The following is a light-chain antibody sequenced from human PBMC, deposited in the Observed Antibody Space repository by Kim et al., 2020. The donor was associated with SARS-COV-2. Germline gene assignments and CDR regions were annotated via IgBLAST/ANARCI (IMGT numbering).Light chain of an antibody. CDR1: NIDSKS. CDR2: YDR. CDR3: QVWDNNSDHVV. Sequence: APGETARVTGGENNIDSKSVDLSQQQPGRAPVLVVYYDRDRPSVIPERFSGSNSGSTATLTISRVEAGDEADYYCQVWDNNSDHVVFGGGTKLTVL. J-gene: IGLJ2*01. V-gene: IGLV3-21*02.